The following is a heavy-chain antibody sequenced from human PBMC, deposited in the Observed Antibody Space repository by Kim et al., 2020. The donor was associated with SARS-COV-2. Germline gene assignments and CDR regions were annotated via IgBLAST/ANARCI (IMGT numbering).Heavy chain of an antibody. V-gene: IGHV3-74*01. Sequence: GGSLRLSCAASGFTFSSYWMHRVRQAPGKGLVCVSRINSDGSSTSYADSVKGRFTISRDNAKNTLYLQMNSLRAEDTAVYYCARVRVVVAATRRAFDIWGQGTMVTVSS. J-gene: IGHJ3*02. CDR1: GFTFSSYW. D-gene: IGHD2-15*01. CDR2: INSDGSST. CDR3: ARVRVVVAATRRAFDI.